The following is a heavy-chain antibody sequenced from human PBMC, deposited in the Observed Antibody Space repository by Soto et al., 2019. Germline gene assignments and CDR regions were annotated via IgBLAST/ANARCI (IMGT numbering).Heavy chain of an antibody. Sequence: QVQLQESGPGLVKPSQTLSLTCTVSGGSISSGDYYWSWIRQPPGKGLEWIGYIYYSGSTYYNPSLKSRVTXXVXTXXNQLSLKLSSVTAADTAVYYCARAYGDTSVFGFDPWGQGTLVTVSS. CDR2: IYYSGST. CDR1: GGSISSGDYY. CDR3: ARAYGDTSVFGFDP. D-gene: IGHD4-17*01. V-gene: IGHV4-30-4*01. J-gene: IGHJ5*02.